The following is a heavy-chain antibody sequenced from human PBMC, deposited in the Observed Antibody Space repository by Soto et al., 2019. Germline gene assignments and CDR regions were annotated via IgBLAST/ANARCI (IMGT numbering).Heavy chain of an antibody. CDR3: ARMSYFYDKWYFDL. Sequence: SETLSLTCTVSGASINDNDYYWSWIRQTPGKGLEWIGYVYYSGTTDYIPSLKSRLSMSIDKSQNQFTLKLNSVTASDTATYYCARMSYFYDKWYFDLWGRGTLVTVSS. V-gene: IGHV4-30-4*01. J-gene: IGHJ2*01. CDR2: VYYSGTT. CDR1: GASINDNDYY. D-gene: IGHD3-22*01.